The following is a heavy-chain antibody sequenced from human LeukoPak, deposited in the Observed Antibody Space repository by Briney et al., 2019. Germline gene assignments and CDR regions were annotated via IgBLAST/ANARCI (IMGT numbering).Heavy chain of an antibody. CDR1: GGSVYTSDYY. V-gene: IGHV4-39*07. CDR3: RVFDS. CDR2: IFYTGKT. J-gene: IGHJ4*02. Sequence: SETLSLTCTVSGGSVYTSDYYWGWVRQPPGKGPEWIGDIFYTGKTNYNPSLKSRVSISIDTSKNQFSLKLTSVTAADTAVYCARVFDSWGQGTLVTVSP.